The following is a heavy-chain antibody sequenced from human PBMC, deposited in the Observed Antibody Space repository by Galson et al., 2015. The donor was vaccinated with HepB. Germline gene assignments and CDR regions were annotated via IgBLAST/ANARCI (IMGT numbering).Heavy chain of an antibody. D-gene: IGHD5-18*01. CDR1: GFTFSSYA. CDR2: ISYDGSNK. V-gene: IGHV3-30-3*01. Sequence: SLRLSCAASGFTFSSYAMHWVRQAPGKGLEWVAVISYDGSNKYYADSVKGRFTISRDNSKNTLYLQMNSLRAEDTAVYYCARGIRIQLWWGDYWGQGTLVTVSS. CDR3: ARGIRIQLWWGDY. J-gene: IGHJ4*02.